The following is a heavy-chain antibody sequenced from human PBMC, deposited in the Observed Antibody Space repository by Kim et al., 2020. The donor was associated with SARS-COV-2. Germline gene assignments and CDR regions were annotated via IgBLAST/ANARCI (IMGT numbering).Heavy chain of an antibody. D-gene: IGHD6-19*01. J-gene: IGHJ3*02. Sequence: GGSLRLSCAASGFTFSSYAMSWVRQAPGKGLEWVSAISGSGGSTYYADSVKGRFTISRDNSKNTLYLQMNSLRAEDTAVYYCAKDHLSSSGWYRDAFDIWGQGTMVTVSS. CDR1: GFTFSSYA. CDR3: AKDHLSSSGWYRDAFDI. V-gene: IGHV3-23*01. CDR2: ISGSGGST.